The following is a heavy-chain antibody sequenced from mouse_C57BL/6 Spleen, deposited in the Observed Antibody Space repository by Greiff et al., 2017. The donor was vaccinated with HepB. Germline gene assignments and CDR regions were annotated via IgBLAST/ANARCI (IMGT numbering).Heavy chain of an antibody. CDR3: SKYTTGVATPYYFDY. V-gene: IGHV1-81*01. D-gene: IGHD1-1*01. J-gene: IGHJ2*01. CDR1: GYTFTSYG. Sequence: QVQLQQSGAELARPGASVKLSCKASGYTFTSYGISWVKQRTGQGLEWIGEIYPRSGNTYYNEKFKGKATLTANKSSSTAYMELRRLTSEDSAVYFCSKYTTGVATPYYFDYWGQGTTLTVSS. CDR2: IYPRSGNT.